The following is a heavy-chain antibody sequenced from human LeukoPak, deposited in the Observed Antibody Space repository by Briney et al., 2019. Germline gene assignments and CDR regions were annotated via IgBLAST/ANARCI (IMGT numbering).Heavy chain of an antibody. Sequence: SETLSLTCTVSGGSISSSSYYWGWIRQPPGKGLQWFGRIYYSGSTYYNPSLKSRVTISVDSSKNQLSLKMSSVTAADTAVYYCAGTYYDFRSGHWRFDYWGQGTLVTVSS. D-gene: IGHD3-3*01. J-gene: IGHJ4*02. CDR2: IYYSGST. CDR1: GGSISSSSYY. CDR3: AGTYYDFRSGHWRFDY. V-gene: IGHV4-39*01.